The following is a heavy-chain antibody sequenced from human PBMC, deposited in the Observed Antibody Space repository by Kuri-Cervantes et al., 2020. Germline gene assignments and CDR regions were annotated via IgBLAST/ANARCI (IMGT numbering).Heavy chain of an antibody. Sequence: ASVKVSCKASGGTFSSYAISWVRQAPGQGLEWMGWITPFNGNTNYAQKFQDRVTITRDRSMSTAYMELSSLRSDDTAVYFCAKSERTGRYGGYFQHWGQGTLVTVSS. CDR1: GGTFSSYA. CDR2: ITPFNGNT. V-gene: IGHV1-18*01. CDR3: AKSERTGRYGGYFQH. D-gene: IGHD3-16*02. J-gene: IGHJ1*01.